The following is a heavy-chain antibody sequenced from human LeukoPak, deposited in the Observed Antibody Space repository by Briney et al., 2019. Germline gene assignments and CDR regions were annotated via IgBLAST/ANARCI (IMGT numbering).Heavy chain of an antibody. D-gene: IGHD3-22*01. V-gene: IGHV3-21*01. CDR1: GFTFSSYS. J-gene: IGHJ4*02. Sequence: GGSLRLSCAASGFTFSSYSMNWVRQGPGKGMEWVSSISSSSYIYYTDSVTGRCTISRDNAKNSLYLQMNSLRAEDTAICYCVRDMGYYDKVWGQGTLVTVSS. CDR2: ISSSSYI. CDR3: VRDMGYYDKV.